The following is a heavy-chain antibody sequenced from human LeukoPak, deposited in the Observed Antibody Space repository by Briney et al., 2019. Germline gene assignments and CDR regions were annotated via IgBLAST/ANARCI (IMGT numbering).Heavy chain of an antibody. Sequence: SVKVSCKASGGTFISYGINWVRQAPGQGLEWMGRIIPMLGIANFEQKFRGRVTITADKSTSTAYMELSSLRSEDTAVYYCARALIATPLRVVVPEAATNYYGMDVWGQGTTVTVSS. CDR2: IIPMLGIA. J-gene: IGHJ6*02. D-gene: IGHD2-2*01. V-gene: IGHV1-69*04. CDR1: GGTFISYG. CDR3: ARALIATPLRVVVPEAATNYYGMDV.